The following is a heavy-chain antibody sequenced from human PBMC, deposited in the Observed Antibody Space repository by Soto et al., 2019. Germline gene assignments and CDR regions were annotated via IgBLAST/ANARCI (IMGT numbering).Heavy chain of an antibody. CDR2: TYYRSRWYN. J-gene: IGHJ6*03. D-gene: IGHD1-7*01. CDR1: GDSVSSNSAA. CDR3: AGTTSHQWYYMDV. Sequence: SQTLSLTCAISGDSVSSNSAAWNWIRLSPSRGLEWLARTYYRSRWYNDYAVSVRSRITVNPDTSKNQFSLQLTSVAPEDTAVYYCAGTTSHQWYYMDVWGKGTSVTVSS. V-gene: IGHV6-1*01.